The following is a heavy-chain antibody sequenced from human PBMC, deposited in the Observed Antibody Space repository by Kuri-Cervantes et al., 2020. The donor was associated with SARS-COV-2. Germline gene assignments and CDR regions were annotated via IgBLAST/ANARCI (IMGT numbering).Heavy chain of an antibody. CDR2: ISYDGSNK. J-gene: IGHJ4*02. CDR1: GFTFSSYG. CDR3: AKESSKSFLGSSSWYYFDY. V-gene: IGHV3-30*18. D-gene: IGHD6-13*01. Sequence: GESLKISCAASGFTFSSYGMHWVRQAPGKGLEWVAVISYDGSNKYYTDSVKGRFTISRDNSKNTLYLQMNSLRAEDTAVYYCAKESSKSFLGSSSWYYFDYWGQGTLVTVSS.